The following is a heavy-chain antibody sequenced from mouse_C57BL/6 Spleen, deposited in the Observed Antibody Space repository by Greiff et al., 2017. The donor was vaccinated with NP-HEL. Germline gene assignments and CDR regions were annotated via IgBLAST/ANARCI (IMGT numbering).Heavy chain of an antibody. Sequence: EVMLVESGGGLVQPGGSLSLSCAASGFTFTDYYMSWVRQPPGKALEWLGFIRNKDNGYTTEYSASVKGRFTISRDNSQSILYLQRNALRAEDSATYYCARYDYLYYYAMDYWGQGTSVTVSS. CDR3: ARYDYLYYYAMDY. CDR1: GFTFTDYY. D-gene: IGHD2-4*01. J-gene: IGHJ4*01. V-gene: IGHV7-3*01. CDR2: IRNKDNGYTT.